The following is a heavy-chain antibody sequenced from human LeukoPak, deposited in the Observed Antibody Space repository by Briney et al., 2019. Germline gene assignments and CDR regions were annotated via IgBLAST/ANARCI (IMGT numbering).Heavy chain of an antibody. CDR2: LNQCGDA. V-gene: IGHV4-34*01. D-gene: IGHD4-23*01. J-gene: IGHJ3*02. CDR1: VGSFTRYH. Sequence: SETLSLTCAVSVGSFTRYHWSWIRQTPGKGLEWIGELNQCGDASYNPPLKSRVTIPIETSKNHFSLKLNSLTAADTAMYYCARSYGGNAVGPFDIWGQGTMVIVSS. CDR3: ARSYGGNAVGPFDI.